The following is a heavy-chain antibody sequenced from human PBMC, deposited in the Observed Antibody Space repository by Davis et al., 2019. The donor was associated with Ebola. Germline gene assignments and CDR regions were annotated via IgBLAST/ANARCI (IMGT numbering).Heavy chain of an antibody. CDR3: ARDLSWAGYFDD. Sequence: GGSLRLSCAASGVTFSSCAVSWVRQAPGKGLEWVSGISGSGVSTSYADSVKGRFTISRDNSKNTLYLQMNSLRAEDTAVYYCARDLSWAGYFDDWGQGTLVTVSS. V-gene: IGHV3-23*01. J-gene: IGHJ4*02. CDR2: ISGSGVST. CDR1: GVTFSSCA. D-gene: IGHD6-13*01.